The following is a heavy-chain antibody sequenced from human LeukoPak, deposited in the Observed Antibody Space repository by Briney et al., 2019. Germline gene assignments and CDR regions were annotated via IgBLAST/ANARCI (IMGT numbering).Heavy chain of an antibody. Sequence: PGGSLRLSCAASGFTFSSYSMNWVRQAPGKGLEWVSSISSSSYIYYADSVKGRFTISRDNAKNSLYLQMNSLRAEDTAVYYCARDSFWSGYYTAFDYWGQGTLVTVSS. CDR3: ARDSFWSGYYTAFDY. V-gene: IGHV3-21*01. CDR1: GFTFSSYS. CDR2: ISSSSYI. D-gene: IGHD3-3*01. J-gene: IGHJ4*02.